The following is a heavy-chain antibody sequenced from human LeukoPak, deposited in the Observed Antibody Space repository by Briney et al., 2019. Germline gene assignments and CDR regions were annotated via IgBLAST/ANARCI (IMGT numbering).Heavy chain of an antibody. J-gene: IGHJ4*02. CDR3: ATYYDILTGYFDY. V-gene: IGHV3-21*01. Sequence: TGGSLRLSCAASGFTFSSYSMNWVRQAPGKGLEWVSSISSSSSYIYYADSVEGRFTISRDNAKNSLYLQMNSLRAEDTAVYYCATYYDILTGYFDYWGQGTLVTVSS. CDR2: ISSSSSYI. D-gene: IGHD3-9*01. CDR1: GFTFSSYS.